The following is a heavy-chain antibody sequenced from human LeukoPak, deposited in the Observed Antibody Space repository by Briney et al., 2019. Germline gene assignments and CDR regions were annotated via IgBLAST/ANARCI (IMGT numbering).Heavy chain of an antibody. CDR3: AKDMRGYSSSSITY. Sequence: GGSQRLFCAASAFTFDDYAMHWLRQAPGKGLEWVSGISWNSGSIGYADSVKGRFTISRDNAKNSLYLQMNSLRAEDTALYYCAKDMRGYSSSSITYGGEGTLVTVSS. V-gene: IGHV3-9*01. CDR1: AFTFDDYA. CDR2: ISWNSGSI. J-gene: IGHJ4*02. D-gene: IGHD6-6*01.